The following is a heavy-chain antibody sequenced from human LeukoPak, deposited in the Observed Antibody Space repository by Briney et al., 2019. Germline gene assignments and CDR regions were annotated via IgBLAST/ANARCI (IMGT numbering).Heavy chain of an antibody. Sequence: ASVKVSCKASGYTFTSYDINWVRQAAGEGLEWMGWMNPNSGNTGYAQKFKGRVTMTRNTSISTAYMELRSLRSEDTAVYYCARLYYDSSGYSIYYYYYMDVWGKGTTVTVSS. V-gene: IGHV1-8*01. CDR3: ARLYYDSSGYSIYYYYYMDV. CDR1: GYTFTSYD. D-gene: IGHD3-22*01. CDR2: MNPNSGNT. J-gene: IGHJ6*03.